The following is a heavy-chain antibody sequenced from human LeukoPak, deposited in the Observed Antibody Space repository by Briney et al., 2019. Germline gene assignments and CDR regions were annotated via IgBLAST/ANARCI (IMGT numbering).Heavy chain of an antibody. J-gene: IGHJ3*02. CDR3: ARFVNDYSSGWYESMAFDI. Sequence: SETLSLTCAVYGGSFSGYYWSWIRQPPGKGPEWVGEINHSGSTNYNPSLKSRVTISVDTSKNQFSLKLSSVTAADTAVYYCARFVNDYSSGWYESMAFDIWGQGTMVTVSS. V-gene: IGHV4-34*01. D-gene: IGHD6-19*01. CDR1: GGSFSGYY. CDR2: INHSGST.